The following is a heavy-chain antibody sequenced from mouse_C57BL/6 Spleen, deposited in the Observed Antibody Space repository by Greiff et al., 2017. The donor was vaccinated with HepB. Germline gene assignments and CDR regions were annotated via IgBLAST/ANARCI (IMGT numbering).Heavy chain of an antibody. J-gene: IGHJ3*01. D-gene: IGHD4-1*01. CDR2: ISNGGGST. CDR1: GFTFSDYY. V-gene: IGHV5-12*01. CDR3: ARHTGTLGAY. Sequence: DVMLVESGGGLVQPGGSLKLSCAASGFTFSDYYMYWVRQTPEKRLEWVAYISNGGGSTYYPDTVKGRFTISRDNAKNTLYLQMSRLKSEDTAMYYCARHTGTLGAYWGQGTLVTVSA.